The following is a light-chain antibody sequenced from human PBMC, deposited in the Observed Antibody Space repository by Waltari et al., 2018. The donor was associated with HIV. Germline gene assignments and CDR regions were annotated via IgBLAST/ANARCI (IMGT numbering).Light chain of an antibody. CDR1: SSYVGSYNL. Sequence: QSALTQPASVSGSPGQSITISCTGSSSYVGSYNLFSWFQQHPDKAPKLMIYADTKRPSGVSDRFSGSKSDNTASLTISGLQAEDEADYYCSSYAGGNTPYVFGTGTKVTVL. CDR3: SSYAGGNTPYV. V-gene: IGLV2-23*01. J-gene: IGLJ1*01. CDR2: ADT.